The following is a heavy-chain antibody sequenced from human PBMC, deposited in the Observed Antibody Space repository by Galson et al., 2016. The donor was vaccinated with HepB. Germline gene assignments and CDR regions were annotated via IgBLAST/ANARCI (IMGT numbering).Heavy chain of an antibody. V-gene: IGHV4-34*01. D-gene: IGHD3-22*01. CDR2: INHSGST. CDR3: ARRSHPPFRVVITRGNPMDV. Sequence: SETLSLTCAVYNGSLRDYYWSWTRQPPGKGPEWIGEINHSGSTTYHPSLKSRVTISADTSKNQFSLKLTSVTAADTATYYCARRSHPPFRVVITRGNPMDVWGQGTTVTVSS. J-gene: IGHJ6*02. CDR1: NGSLRDYY.